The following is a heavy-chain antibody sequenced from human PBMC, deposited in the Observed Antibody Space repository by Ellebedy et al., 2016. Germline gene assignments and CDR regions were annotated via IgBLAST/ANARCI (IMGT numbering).Heavy chain of an antibody. CDR3: ARDRTYSSSWYYFDY. J-gene: IGHJ4*02. V-gene: IGHV3-23*01. D-gene: IGHD6-13*01. CDR1: GFTFSSYA. Sequence: GESLKISCAASGFTFSSYAMSWVRQAPGKGLEWVSAISGSGGSTYYADSVKGRFTISRDNSKNTLYLQMNSLRAEDTAVYYCARDRTYSSSWYYFDYWGQGTLVTVSS. CDR2: ISGSGGST.